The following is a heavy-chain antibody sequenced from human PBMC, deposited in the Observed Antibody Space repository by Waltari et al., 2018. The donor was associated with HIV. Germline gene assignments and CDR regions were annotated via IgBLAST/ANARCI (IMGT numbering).Heavy chain of an antibody. CDR3: AREGPTLHDSSGYDY. D-gene: IGHD3-22*01. J-gene: IGHJ4*02. CDR1: GYTFTGYY. V-gene: IGHV1-2*04. CDR2: INPNSGGT. Sequence: QVQLVQSGAEVKKPGASVKVSCKASGYTFTGYYMHWVRQAPGQGLEWMGWINPNSGGTNYAQKFQGWVTMTRDTSISTAYMELSRLRSDDTAVYYCAREGPTLHDSSGYDYWGQGTLVTVSS.